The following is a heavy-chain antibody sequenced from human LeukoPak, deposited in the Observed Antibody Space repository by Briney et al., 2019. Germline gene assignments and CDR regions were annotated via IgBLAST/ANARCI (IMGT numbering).Heavy chain of an antibody. CDR3: ARDSDNYGDPPETFDY. Sequence: PGRSLRLSCAASGFTFSSYAMHWVRQAPGKGLEWVAVISYDGSNKYYADSVKGRFTISRDNSKNTLYLQMNSLRAEDTAVYCCARDSDNYGDPPETFDYWGQGTLVTVSS. CDR1: GFTFSSYA. D-gene: IGHD4-17*01. V-gene: IGHV3-30*04. J-gene: IGHJ4*02. CDR2: ISYDGSNK.